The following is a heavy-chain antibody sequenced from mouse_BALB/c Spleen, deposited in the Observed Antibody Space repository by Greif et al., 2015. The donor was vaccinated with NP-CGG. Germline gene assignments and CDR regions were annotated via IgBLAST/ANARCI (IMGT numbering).Heavy chain of an antibody. V-gene: IGHV1-14*01. CDR1: GYTFTSYV. CDR2: INPYNDGT. J-gene: IGHJ4*01. Sequence: VQLQQSGPELVKPGASVKMSCKASGYTFTSYVMHWVKQKPGQGLEWIGYINPYNDGTKYNEKFKGKATLTSDKSSSTAYMELSSLTSEDSAVYYCARRWIYYGNYDAMDYWGQGTSVTVSS. CDR3: ARRWIYYGNYDAMDY. D-gene: IGHD2-1*01.